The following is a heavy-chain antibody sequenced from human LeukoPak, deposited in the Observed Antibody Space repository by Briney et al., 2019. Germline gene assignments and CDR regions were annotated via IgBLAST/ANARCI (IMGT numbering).Heavy chain of an antibody. CDR1: GGSISSYY. Sequence: SETLSLTCTVFGGSISSYYWSWIRQPPGKGLEWIGYIYYSGSTNYNPSLKSRVTISVDTSKNQFSLKLSSVTAADTAVYYCARGDANRWFDPWGQGTLVTVSS. CDR3: ARGDANRWFDP. D-gene: IGHD4/OR15-4a*01. CDR2: IYYSGST. J-gene: IGHJ5*02. V-gene: IGHV4-59*01.